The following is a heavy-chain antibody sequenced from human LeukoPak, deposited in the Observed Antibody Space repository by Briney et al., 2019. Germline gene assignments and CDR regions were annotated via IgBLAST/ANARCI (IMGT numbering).Heavy chain of an antibody. V-gene: IGHV3-48*02. CDR1: GFTFSSYS. J-gene: IGHJ4*02. Sequence: GGSLRLSCAASGFTFSSYSMNWVRQAPGKGLEWVSYITRSSSTIHYRDSVKGRFTISRDNAKNSLYLQMNSLRDEDAAVYYCVRDPDALDYWGQGTLVTVSS. CDR3: VRDPDALDY. CDR2: ITRSSSTI.